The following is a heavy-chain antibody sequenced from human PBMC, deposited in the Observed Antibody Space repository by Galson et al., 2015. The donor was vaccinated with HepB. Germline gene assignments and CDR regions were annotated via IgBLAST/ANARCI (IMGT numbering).Heavy chain of an antibody. Sequence: SVKVSCKASGYTFTSYAMHWVRQAPGQRLEWMGWINAGNGNTRYSQKFQGRVTITRDTSASTAYMELSSLRSEDTAVYYCAREHYDFWSGPMTWGQGTLVTVSS. J-gene: IGHJ4*02. CDR1: GYTFTSYA. CDR3: AREHYDFWSGPMT. V-gene: IGHV1-3*01. CDR2: INAGNGNT. D-gene: IGHD3-3*01.